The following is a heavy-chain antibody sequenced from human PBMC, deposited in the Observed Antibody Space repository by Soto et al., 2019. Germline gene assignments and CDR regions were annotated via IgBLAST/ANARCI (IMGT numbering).Heavy chain of an antibody. CDR3: AKDRVGCSGGSCYSGRYYYYYGMDV. Sequence: PGGSLRLSCAASGFTFSSYGMHWVRQAPGKGLEWVAVISYDGSNKYYADSVKGRFTISRDNSKNTLYLQMNSLRAEDTAVYYCAKDRVGCSGGSCYSGRYYYYYGMDVWGQGTTVTVSS. CDR2: ISYDGSNK. CDR1: GFTFSSYG. J-gene: IGHJ6*02. D-gene: IGHD2-15*01. V-gene: IGHV3-30*18.